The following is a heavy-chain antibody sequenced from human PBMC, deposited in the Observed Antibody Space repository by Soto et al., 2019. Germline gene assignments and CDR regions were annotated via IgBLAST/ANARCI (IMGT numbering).Heavy chain of an antibody. J-gene: IGHJ4*02. CDR2: NGPSSSYT. CDR1: GFTFSDYY. Sequence: QVQLVESGGGLVKPGGSLRLSCAASGFTFSDYYMSWIRQAPGKGLEWVSYNGPSSSYTNYADSVKGRFTISRDNTKNSLYLQMNSLRAEDTAVYYCARVVRLMLYSDYWGQGTLVTVSS. V-gene: IGHV3-11*06. D-gene: IGHD2-8*01. CDR3: ARVVRLMLYSDY.